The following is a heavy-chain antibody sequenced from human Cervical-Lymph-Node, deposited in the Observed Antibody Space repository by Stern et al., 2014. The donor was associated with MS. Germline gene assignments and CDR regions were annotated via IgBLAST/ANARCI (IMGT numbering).Heavy chain of an antibody. CDR2: FDPEYGET. Sequence: QVQLVQSGAEVKKPGASVRVSCKVSGDSLTELYMHWVRQAPGKGLEWMGGFDPEYGETIYAPQFQGRVTVTEDTSADTAYMEMSSLRSDDTAVYYCVTREGGSRDCELLYRYGMDVWGQGTTVSVSS. V-gene: IGHV1-24*01. CDR3: VTREGGSRDCELLYRYGMDV. J-gene: IGHJ6*02. D-gene: IGHD2-2*02. CDR1: GDSLTELY.